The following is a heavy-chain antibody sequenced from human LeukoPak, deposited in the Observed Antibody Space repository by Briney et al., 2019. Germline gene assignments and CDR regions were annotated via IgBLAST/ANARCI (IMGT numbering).Heavy chain of an antibody. CDR2: INSDGRST. CDR1: GFTFSNYW. V-gene: IGHV3-74*01. D-gene: IGHD3-16*01. Sequence: GGSLRLSCAASGFTFSNYWMHWVRQAPGKGLVWVSRINSDGRSTNYADSVKGRFTISRDNSKNTLYLQMNSLRAEDTAVYYCAKLLYDYVWGSYGYWGQGTLVTVSS. J-gene: IGHJ4*02. CDR3: AKLLYDYVWGSYGY.